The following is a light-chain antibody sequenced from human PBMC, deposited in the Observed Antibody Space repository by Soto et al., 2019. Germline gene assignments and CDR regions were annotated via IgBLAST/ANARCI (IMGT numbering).Light chain of an antibody. V-gene: IGKV1-5*01. Sequence: DIQMTQSPSTLSASVGDRVAITCRASQNIGSRLAWYQQKPNEAPKLLIYDASNLESGVPSRFSGSGSGTEFTLTITTLQPDDFATYFCQLYNRNTWSFGPGTKVDIK. CDR2: DAS. CDR3: QLYNRNTWS. CDR1: QNIGSR. J-gene: IGKJ1*01.